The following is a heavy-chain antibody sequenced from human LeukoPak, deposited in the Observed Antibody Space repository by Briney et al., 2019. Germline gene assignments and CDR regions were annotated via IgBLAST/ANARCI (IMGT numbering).Heavy chain of an antibody. J-gene: IGHJ5*02. CDR3: ARRRGYYYNNWFDP. Sequence: KASETLSLTCAVYGGSFSSYYWSWIRQPPGKGLEWIGEINHSGSTNYNPSLKSRVTISVDTSKIQFSLKLSSVTAADTAVYYCARRRGYYYNNWFDPWGQGTLVTVSS. CDR2: INHSGST. V-gene: IGHV4-34*01. D-gene: IGHD3-10*01. CDR1: GGSFSSYY.